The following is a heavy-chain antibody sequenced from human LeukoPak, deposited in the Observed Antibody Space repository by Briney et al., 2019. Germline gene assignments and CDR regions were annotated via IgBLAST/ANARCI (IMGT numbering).Heavy chain of an antibody. CDR3: ARDPYGDYALFDY. V-gene: IGHV3-74*01. CDR1: GFTFSSYW. J-gene: IGHJ4*02. D-gene: IGHD4-17*01. Sequence: GGSLRLSCAASGFTFSSYWMHWVRQAPGKGLAWVSRINTDGSSTSYADSVKGRFTISRDNAKNTLYLQMNSLRAEDTAVYYCARDPYGDYALFDYWGQGTLVTVSS. CDR2: INTDGSST.